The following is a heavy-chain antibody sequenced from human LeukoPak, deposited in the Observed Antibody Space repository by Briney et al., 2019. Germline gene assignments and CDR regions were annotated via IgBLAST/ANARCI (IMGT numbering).Heavy chain of an antibody. V-gene: IGHV6-1*01. D-gene: IGHD2-2*01. CDR2: TYYRSKWYN. CDR3: ARNAFVDCSSTSCYYDY. J-gene: IGHJ4*02. Sequence: SQTLSLTCAISGDSVSSNSAAWNWIRQSPSRGLEWLGRTYYRSKWYNDFAVSVKSRITINPDTSKNQFSLQLNSVTPEDTAVYYCARNAFVDCSSTSCYYDYWGQGTLVTVSS. CDR1: GDSVSSNSAA.